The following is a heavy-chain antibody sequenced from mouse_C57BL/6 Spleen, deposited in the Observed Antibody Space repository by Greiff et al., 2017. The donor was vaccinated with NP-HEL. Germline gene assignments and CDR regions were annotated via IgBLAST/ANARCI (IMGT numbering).Heavy chain of an antibody. CDR2: ISSGSSTI. D-gene: IGHD6-1*01. V-gene: IGHV5-17*01. CDR3: ARGVSAYYWYFDG. CDR1: GFTFSDYG. Sequence: EVKLVESGGGLVKPGGSLKLSCAASGFTFSDYGMHWVRQAPEKGLEWVAYISSGSSTIYYADTVKGRFTISRDNAKNTLFLQMTSLRSEDTAMYYCARGVSAYYWYFDGWGTGTTVTVSS. J-gene: IGHJ1*03.